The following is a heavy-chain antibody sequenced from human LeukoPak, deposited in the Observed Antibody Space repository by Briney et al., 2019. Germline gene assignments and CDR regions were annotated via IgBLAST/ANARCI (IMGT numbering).Heavy chain of an antibody. CDR2: INGDGSST. D-gene: IGHD3-16*01. CDR1: GFTFSSYW. CDR3: ARGSIMIRNALDI. V-gene: IGHV3-74*01. Sequence: GGSLRLSCAASGFTFSSYWMHWVRQVPGKGLVWVSRINGDGSSTSHTDSVKGRFTISRDNAKNTLYLQMDSLRAEDTAVYYCARGSIMIRNALDIWGQGTMVTVSS. J-gene: IGHJ3*02.